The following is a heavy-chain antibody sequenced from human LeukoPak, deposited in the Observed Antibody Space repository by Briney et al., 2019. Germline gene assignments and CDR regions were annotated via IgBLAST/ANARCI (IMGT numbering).Heavy chain of an antibody. Sequence: SQTLSLTCTVSRGSISSGIYYWSWIRQPAEKGLEWIGRIYSNGTTNHNPSLKSRATISVDTSKNHFSLKLSSVTAADTAVYYCARGRGRDVSFYYGMDVWGQGTTVTVSS. D-gene: IGHD3-10*01. CDR3: ARGRGRDVSFYYGMDV. CDR1: RGSISSGIYY. V-gene: IGHV4-61*02. J-gene: IGHJ6*02. CDR2: IYSNGTT.